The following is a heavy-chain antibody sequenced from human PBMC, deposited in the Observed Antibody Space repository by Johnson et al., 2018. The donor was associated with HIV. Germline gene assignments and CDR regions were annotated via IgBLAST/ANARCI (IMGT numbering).Heavy chain of an antibody. CDR3: ARESTAWGGDYVGYGLDV. J-gene: IGHJ3*01. V-gene: IGHV3-30-3*01. CDR1: GFTFSSYA. CDR2: ISYDGSNK. D-gene: IGHD5-18*01. Sequence: QVQLVESGGGLVQPGGSLRLSCAASGFTFSSYAMHWVRQAPGKGLEWVAVISYDGSNKYYADSVKGRFTISRDNSKNMLYLQMNSLRVDDTAVYYCARESTAWGGDYVGYGLDVWGQGTMVTVSS.